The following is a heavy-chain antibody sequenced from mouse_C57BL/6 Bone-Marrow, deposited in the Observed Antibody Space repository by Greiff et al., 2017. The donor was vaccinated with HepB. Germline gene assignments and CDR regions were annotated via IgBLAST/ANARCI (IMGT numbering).Heavy chain of an antibody. D-gene: IGHD3-2*02. CDR2: IYPGSGST. V-gene: IGHV1-55*01. CDR3: AIDSSGSHYYAMDY. CDR1: GYTFTSYW. J-gene: IGHJ4*01. Sequence: VQLQQPGAELVKPGASVKMSCKASGYTFTSYWITWVKQRPGQGLEWIGDIYPGSGSTNYNEKFKSKATLTVDTSSSTAYMQLSSLTSEDSAVYYCAIDSSGSHYYAMDYWGQGTSVTVSS.